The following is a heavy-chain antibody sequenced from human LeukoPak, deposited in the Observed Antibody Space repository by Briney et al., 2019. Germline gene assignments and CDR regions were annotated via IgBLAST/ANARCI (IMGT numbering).Heavy chain of an antibody. V-gene: IGHV3-23*01. CDR1: GFTFSSYA. D-gene: IGHD6-13*01. Sequence: TGVSLRLSCAASGFTFSSYAMSWVRQAPGKGLEWVSAISGSGGSTYYADSVKGRFTISRDNSKNTLYLQMNSLRAEDTAVYYCAKTSAAAASIDLDYWGQGTLVTVSS. CDR2: ISGSGGST. CDR3: AKTSAAAASIDLDY. J-gene: IGHJ4*02.